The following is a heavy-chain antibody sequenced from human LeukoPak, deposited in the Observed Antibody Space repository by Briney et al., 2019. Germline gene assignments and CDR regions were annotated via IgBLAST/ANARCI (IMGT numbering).Heavy chain of an antibody. CDR3: ARASGSYYY. J-gene: IGHJ4*02. CDR2: IYYSGST. D-gene: IGHD1-26*01. CDR1: GGSISSSSYY. V-gene: IGHV4-39*01. Sequence: SETLSLTCTVSGGSISSSSYYWGWIRQPPGKGLEWIGSIYYSGSTYYNPSLKSRVTISVDTSKNQFSLKLGSVTAADTAVYYCARASGSYYYWGQGTLVTVSS.